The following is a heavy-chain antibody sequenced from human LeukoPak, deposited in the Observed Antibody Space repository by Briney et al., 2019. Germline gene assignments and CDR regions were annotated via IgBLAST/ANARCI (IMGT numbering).Heavy chain of an antibody. D-gene: IGHD2-21*01. J-gene: IGHJ6*03. Sequence: GGSLRLSCAASGFTFSSYSMNWVRQAPGKGLEWVSSISSSSTYIYYADSVKGRFTISRDNAKNSLYLQMNSLRAEDTAMYYCARAYRASMDVWGKGTTVTISS. V-gene: IGHV3-21*01. CDR1: GFTFSSYS. CDR2: ISSSSTYI. CDR3: ARAYRASMDV.